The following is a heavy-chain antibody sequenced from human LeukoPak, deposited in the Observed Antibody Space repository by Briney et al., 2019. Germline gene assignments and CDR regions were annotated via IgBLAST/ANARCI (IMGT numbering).Heavy chain of an antibody. Sequence: SETLSLTCAVYGGSFSGYYWSWIRQLPGKGLEWIGEINHSGSTDYNPSLKSRVTISVDTSKNQFSLKLSSVTAADTAVYYCARGRDMSHRGRWFDPWGRGTLVTVSS. J-gene: IGHJ5*02. CDR3: ARGRDMSHRGRWFDP. V-gene: IGHV4-34*01. CDR2: INHSGST. D-gene: IGHD3-16*01. CDR1: GGSFSGYY.